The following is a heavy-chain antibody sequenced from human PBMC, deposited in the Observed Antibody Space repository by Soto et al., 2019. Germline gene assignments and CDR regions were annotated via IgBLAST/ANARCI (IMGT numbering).Heavy chain of an antibody. CDR3: EKDDYGDYGRFDP. CDR2: ISYDGSNK. J-gene: IGHJ5*02. V-gene: IGHV3-30*18. Sequence: QVQLVESGGGVVQPGRSLRLSCAASGFTFSSYGMHWVRQAPGKGLEWVAVISYDGSNKYYADSVKGRFTISRDNSKNTLYLQMNSLGAEDTAVYYCEKDDYGDYGRFDPWGQGTLVTVSS. D-gene: IGHD4-17*01. CDR1: GFTFSSYG.